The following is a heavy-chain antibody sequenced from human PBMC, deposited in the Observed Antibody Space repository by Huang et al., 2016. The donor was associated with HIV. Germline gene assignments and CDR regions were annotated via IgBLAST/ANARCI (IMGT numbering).Heavy chain of an antibody. CDR2: IYLKVTT. J-gene: IGHJ6*03. V-gene: IGHV4-39*01. D-gene: IGHD3-10*01. CDR3: ARHREGPVAYYSGWGSHLNYMDV. Sequence: QLLLQESGPGLVKPSEALALTCAVSGGSIRSSDYHWGWIRQHPGKGLVWVGRIYLKVTTQYSPSLKRRVTIAVDTSKNLFFLNLTAMTAADTAVYYCARHREGPVAYYSGWGSHLNYMDVWGRGRTVVVSS. CDR1: GGSIRSSDYH.